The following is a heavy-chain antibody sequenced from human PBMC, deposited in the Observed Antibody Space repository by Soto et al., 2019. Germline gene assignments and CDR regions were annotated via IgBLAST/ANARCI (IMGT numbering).Heavy chain of an antibody. Sequence: ASVKVSCKASGYTFTSYYMHWVRQAPGQGLEWMGVINPSGGSTSDAQKFQGRVTMTRDTSTSTVYMELSSLRAEDTAVYYCARVRGIRTNGVCYLSYWGQGTLVTVSS. V-gene: IGHV1-46*01. CDR2: INPSGGST. D-gene: IGHD2-8*01. J-gene: IGHJ4*02. CDR3: ARVRGIRTNGVCYLSY. CDR1: GYTFTSYY.